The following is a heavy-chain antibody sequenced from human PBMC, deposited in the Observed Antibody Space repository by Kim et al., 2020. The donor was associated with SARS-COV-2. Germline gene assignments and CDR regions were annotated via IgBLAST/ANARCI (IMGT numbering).Heavy chain of an antibody. Sequence: GGSLRLSCAASGFTFSSYAMHWVRQAPGKGLEWVAVISYDGRDKHHEDSVKGRFTISRDNSKNTMYLQMSSLGGEDTAVYYCARDKDRIAVYFFAYWGQGTLVSVSS. J-gene: IGHJ4*02. CDR3: ARDKDRIAVYFFAY. D-gene: IGHD2-15*01. CDR2: ISYDGRDK. V-gene: IGHV3-30*04. CDR1: GFTFSSYA.